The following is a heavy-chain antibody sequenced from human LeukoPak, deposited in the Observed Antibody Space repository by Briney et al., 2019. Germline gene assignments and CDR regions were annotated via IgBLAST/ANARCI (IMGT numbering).Heavy chain of an antibody. CDR1: GLTFSSYV. Sequence: PGGSLRLSCAASGLTFSSYVMSWVRQAPGKGLEWVSAISSTGSSTYYAGSVKGRFTISRDNSKNTLYLQMNSLRAEDTAVYYCARDQYASGSYYERCLDYWGQGTLVTVSS. CDR3: ARDQYASGSYYERCLDY. J-gene: IGHJ4*02. V-gene: IGHV3-23*01. CDR2: ISSTGSST. D-gene: IGHD1-26*01.